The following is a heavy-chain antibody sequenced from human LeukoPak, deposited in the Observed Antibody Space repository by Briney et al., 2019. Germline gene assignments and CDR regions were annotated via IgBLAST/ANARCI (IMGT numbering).Heavy chain of an antibody. CDR1: GGSISGYY. CDR2: IYYSGST. J-gene: IGHJ2*01. V-gene: IGHV4-59*01. D-gene: IGHD2-15*01. CDR3: ARVGYCSHGSCLRLDWYFDL. Sequence: SETLSLTCTVSGGSISGYYWSWIRQPPGKGLEWIGYIYYSGSTNYNPSLKSRITISFDTSKNQFSLKLSSVTAADTAVYYCARVGYCSHGSCLRLDWYFDLWGRGTLVTVSS.